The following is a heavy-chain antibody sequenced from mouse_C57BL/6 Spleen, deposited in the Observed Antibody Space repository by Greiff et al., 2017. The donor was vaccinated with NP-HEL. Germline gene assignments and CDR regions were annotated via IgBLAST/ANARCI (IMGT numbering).Heavy chain of an antibody. J-gene: IGHJ3*01. D-gene: IGHD1-1*01. CDR1: GFTFSSYA. V-gene: IGHV5-9-1*02. CDR3: TRDQDYYGSSPWFAY. Sequence: EVKVVESGEGLVKPGGSLKLSCAASGFTFSSYAMSWVRQTPEKRLEWVAYISSGGDYIYYADTVKGRFTISRDNARNTLYLQMSSLKSEDTAMYYCTRDQDYYGSSPWFAYWGQGTLVTVSA. CDR2: ISSGGDYI.